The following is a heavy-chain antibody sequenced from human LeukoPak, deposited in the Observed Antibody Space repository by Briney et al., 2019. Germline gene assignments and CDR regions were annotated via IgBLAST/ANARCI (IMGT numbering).Heavy chain of an antibody. Sequence: GRSLRLSCAASGFTFDDYAMHWVRQAPGKGLEWVSGISWDSSNRVYADSVKGRFTISRDNAKSSLYMQMNSLRAEDTALYYCAKDIDTGLASGMDVWGQGTTVTVSS. CDR3: AKDIDTGLASGMDV. J-gene: IGHJ6*02. D-gene: IGHD5-18*01. CDR1: GFTFDDYA. CDR2: ISWDSSNR. V-gene: IGHV3-9*01.